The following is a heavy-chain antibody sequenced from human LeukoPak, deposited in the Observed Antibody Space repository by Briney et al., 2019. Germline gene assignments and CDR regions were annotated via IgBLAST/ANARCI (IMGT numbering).Heavy chain of an antibody. Sequence: GGSLRLSCAASGFTFSSYWMHWVRQAPGKGLVWVSRINSDGSSTSYADSVKGRFTNSRDNAKNTLYLQMNSLRAEDTAVYYCAREGTYCGGDCYSPYYYYYYMDVWGKGTTVTVSS. CDR3: AREGTYCGGDCYSPYYYYYYMDV. CDR2: INSDGSST. J-gene: IGHJ6*03. V-gene: IGHV3-74*01. CDR1: GFTFSSYW. D-gene: IGHD2-21*02.